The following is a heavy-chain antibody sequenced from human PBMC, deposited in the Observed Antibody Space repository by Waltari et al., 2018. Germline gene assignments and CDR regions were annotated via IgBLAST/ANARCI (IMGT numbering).Heavy chain of an antibody. CDR2: ISGTGSYT. V-gene: IGHV3-11*06. D-gene: IGHD3-22*01. CDR3: ARDGLWDSSGYYPDF. Sequence: QLQLVESGGGLVKPGGSLRLSCAASGFTFGDHYMSWTRQAQGRGLEWVAYISGTGSYTNYVDSVKGRFTISRDNARKSLYLQIDSLRAEDTAVYYCARDGLWDSSGYYPDFWGQGTLVTVSS. CDR1: GFTFGDHY. J-gene: IGHJ4*02.